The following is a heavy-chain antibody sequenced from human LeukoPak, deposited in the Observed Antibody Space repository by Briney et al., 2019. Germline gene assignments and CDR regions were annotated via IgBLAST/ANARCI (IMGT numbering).Heavy chain of an antibody. CDR3: AKAAPASTY. CDR1: GFTFSSYG. J-gene: IGHJ4*02. V-gene: IGHV3-30*18. Sequence: PGGSLRLSCAASGFTFSSYGMHWVRQAPGKGLEWVAVISYDGSNKYYADSVKGRFTISRDNSKNTLYLQMNSLRAEDTAVYYCAKAAPASTYWGQGTLVTVSS. CDR2: ISYDGSNK.